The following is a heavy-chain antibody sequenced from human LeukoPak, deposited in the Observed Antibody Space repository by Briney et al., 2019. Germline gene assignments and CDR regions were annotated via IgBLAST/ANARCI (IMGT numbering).Heavy chain of an antibody. D-gene: IGHD3-9*01. V-gene: IGHV4-4*07. J-gene: IGHJ4*02. CDR2: IYTTGTT. CDR1: GGSISTNY. Sequence: PSETLSLTCTVSGGSISTNYWSWIRQPAGKGLEWIGRIYTTGTTHYNPSLRSRATMSEYTSKNQFSLNLNSVTAPDTAVYYRAREGGGYDILTGFYPRYHFDYWGQGILVTVSS. CDR3: AREGGGYDILTGFYPRYHFDY.